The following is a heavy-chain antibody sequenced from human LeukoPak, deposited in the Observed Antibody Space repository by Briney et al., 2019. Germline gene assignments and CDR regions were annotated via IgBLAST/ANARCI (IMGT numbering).Heavy chain of an antibody. CDR2: IRYDGSNK. Sequence: PGGSLRLSCAASGFTFSSCGMHWVRQAPGKGLEWVVFIRYDGSNKYYADSVKGRFTISRDNSKNMIYLEMSSLKAEDTAVYYCAKERSLEIAVAGTIFDYWGQGTLVTVSS. CDR1: GFTFSSCG. V-gene: IGHV3-30*02. D-gene: IGHD6-19*01. J-gene: IGHJ4*02. CDR3: AKERSLEIAVAGTIFDY.